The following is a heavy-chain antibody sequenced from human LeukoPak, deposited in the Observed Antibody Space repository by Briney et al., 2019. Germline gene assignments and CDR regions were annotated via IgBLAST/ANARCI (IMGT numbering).Heavy chain of an antibody. Sequence: GGSLRLSCAASGFIFRTYGMHWVRQAPGKGLEWVAYIQYDGSNKQYADSVKGRFSISRDNSKKILYLQMDSLRADDTAVYYCAGVDAAMPDAFDIWGQGTTVTVSS. CDR3: AGVDAAMPDAFDI. CDR1: GFIFRTYG. V-gene: IGHV3-30*02. J-gene: IGHJ3*02. CDR2: IQYDGSNK. D-gene: IGHD5-18*01.